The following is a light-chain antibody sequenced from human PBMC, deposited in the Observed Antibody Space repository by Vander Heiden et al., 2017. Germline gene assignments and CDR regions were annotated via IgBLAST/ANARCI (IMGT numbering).Light chain of an antibody. CDR2: GIS. Sequence: QSVLTQPPSVSGAPGQRVPISCPGTSYNIGAGYDVHWYQQLPGKAPKVLIYGISKRPAGVPDRFSGSKSGTSASLAITGLQAEDEADDYCQSYDSSLSGSGIFGGGTKLTVL. CDR1: SYNIGAGYD. CDR3: QSYDSSLSGSGI. V-gene: IGLV1-40*01. J-gene: IGLJ2*01.